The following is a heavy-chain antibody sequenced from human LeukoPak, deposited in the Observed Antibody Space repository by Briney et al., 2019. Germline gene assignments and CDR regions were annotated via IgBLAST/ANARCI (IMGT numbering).Heavy chain of an antibody. J-gene: IGHJ4*02. D-gene: IGHD5-12*01. CDR3: ARERGYSGYDYFIDSPSDY. Sequence: GGSLRLSCAASGFTFSSYEMNWVRQAPGKGLEWVSYISSSGSTIYIADSVKGRFTISRDNAKNSLYLQMNSLRAEDTAVYYCARERGYSGYDYFIDSPSDYWGQGTLVTVSS. V-gene: IGHV3-48*03. CDR1: GFTFSSYE. CDR2: ISSSGSTI.